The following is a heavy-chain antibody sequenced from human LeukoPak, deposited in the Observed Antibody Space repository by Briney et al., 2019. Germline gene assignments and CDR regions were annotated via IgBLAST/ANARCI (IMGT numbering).Heavy chain of an antibody. D-gene: IGHD1-26*01. V-gene: IGHV3-30*18. CDR2: ISYDGSNK. CDR3: AKGPKGATGLTDY. Sequence: GGSLRLSCAASGFTSSSYGMHWVRQAPGKGLEWVAVISYDGSNKYYADSVKGRFTISRDNSKNTLYLQMNSLRAEDTAVYYCAKGPKGATGLTDYWGQGTLVTVSS. CDR1: GFTSSSYG. J-gene: IGHJ4*02.